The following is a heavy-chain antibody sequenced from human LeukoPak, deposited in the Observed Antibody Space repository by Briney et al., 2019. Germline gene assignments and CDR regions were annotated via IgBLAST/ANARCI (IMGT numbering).Heavy chain of an antibody. Sequence: ASAKVSCKASGYTFTGYYMHWARQAPGQGLEWMGWINPNSGGTNYAQKFQGRVTMTRDTSISTAYMELSRLRSDDTAVYYCARDYGSGSYYTVGYWGQGTLVTVSS. CDR2: INPNSGGT. V-gene: IGHV1-2*02. CDR3: ARDYGSGSYYTVGY. CDR1: GYTFTGYY. J-gene: IGHJ4*02. D-gene: IGHD3-10*01.